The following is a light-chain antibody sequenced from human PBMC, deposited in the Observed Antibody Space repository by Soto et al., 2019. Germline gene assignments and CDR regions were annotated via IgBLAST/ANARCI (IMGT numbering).Light chain of an antibody. V-gene: IGKV1-5*01. Sequence: DIQMTQFPSTLSASVRDRVTITCRASQSISNWLAWYQQKPGKTPKLLIYDASSLKSGGPSRFSGSGSGTEFTLTISSLQPDDVATYYCQQYNPYSTFGQGTKVE. CDR2: DAS. CDR3: QQYNPYST. CDR1: QSISNW. J-gene: IGKJ2*01.